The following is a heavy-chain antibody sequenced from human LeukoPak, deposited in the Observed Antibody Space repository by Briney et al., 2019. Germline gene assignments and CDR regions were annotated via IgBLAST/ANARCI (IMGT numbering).Heavy chain of an antibody. CDR2: SASVDSGA. CDR3: ARRLDYDIEYSSSSDFDY. V-gene: IGHV5-51*01. Sequence: GESLNISCQGSGYSFPSYWIGWARQMTAKGLEWRGMSASVDSGARYSPPFQGQVIISADKTISTAHLQWSSLKASDTAMYYCARRLDYDIEYSSSSDFDYWGRGTLVTVSS. CDR1: GYSFPSYW. J-gene: IGHJ4*02. D-gene: IGHD6-6*01.